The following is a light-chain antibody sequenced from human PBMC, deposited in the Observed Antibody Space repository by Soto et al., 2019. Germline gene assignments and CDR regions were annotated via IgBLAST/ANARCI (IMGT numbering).Light chain of an antibody. CDR3: QQLNSYPLLT. CDR2: AAS. V-gene: IGKV1-9*01. J-gene: IGKJ4*02. CDR1: QGISGY. Sequence: IQLTQSPSSLSASVGDRVTITCRASQGISGYLAWYQQKPGQAPKLLIYAASTWQSGVPSRVTGSGSRTEFTLTISRRQPEDVGTDYWQQLNSYPLLTFGGVTKVEIK.